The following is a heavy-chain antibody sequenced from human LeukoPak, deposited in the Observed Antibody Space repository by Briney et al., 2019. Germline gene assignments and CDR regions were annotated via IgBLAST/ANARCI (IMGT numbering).Heavy chain of an antibody. CDR3: VRDTAEGSGYYYYYMDV. CDR2: LSYDGSKK. V-gene: IGHV3-30*04. CDR1: GFPFSSFA. Sequence: GGSLRLSCAASGFPFSSFAMHWVRQAPGKGLEWVAVLSYDGSKKYYADSVKGRFTTSRDNSQNTLYLQMNSLTAEDTAVYFCVRDTAEGSGYYYYYMDVWGKGTTVTVSS. D-gene: IGHD3-22*01. J-gene: IGHJ6*03.